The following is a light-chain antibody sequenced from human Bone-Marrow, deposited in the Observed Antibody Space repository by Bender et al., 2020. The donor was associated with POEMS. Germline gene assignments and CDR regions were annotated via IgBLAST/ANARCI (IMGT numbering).Light chain of an antibody. CDR1: NSDVGTYNY. Sequence: QSALTQPPSASGSPGQSVTISCTGTNSDVGTYNYVSWYQQHPGKAPKLLIFEVNKRPSGVPDRFSGSKYGNTAYLTVSGLQPEDEADYYCSSYLGTNNLIFGGGTKLTVL. CDR2: EVN. J-gene: IGLJ2*01. V-gene: IGLV2-8*01. CDR3: SSYLGTNNLI.